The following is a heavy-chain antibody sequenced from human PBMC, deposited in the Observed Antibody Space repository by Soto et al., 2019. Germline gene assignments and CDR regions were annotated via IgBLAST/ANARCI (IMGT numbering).Heavy chain of an antibody. Sequence: QAQLLQSGGELKKSGASVKVSCKASGYTFNTYGISWVRQAPGQGLEWMAWISIHNGITNFAQKFQGRVTLTTDTSTRRANMELMSLRSDDTAVYYCARMTTVDTSHYYIDVWGKGITVTVSS. CDR1: GYTFNTYG. CDR2: ISIHNGIT. CDR3: ARMTTVDTSHYYIDV. V-gene: IGHV1-18*04. J-gene: IGHJ6*03. D-gene: IGHD4-4*01.